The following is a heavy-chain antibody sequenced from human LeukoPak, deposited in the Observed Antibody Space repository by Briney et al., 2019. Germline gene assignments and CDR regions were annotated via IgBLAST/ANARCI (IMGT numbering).Heavy chain of an antibody. CDR2: IRSKAYGGTT. CDR3: TRDSIVVVVAATPRAFDI. J-gene: IGHJ3*02. D-gene: IGHD2-15*01. V-gene: IGHV3-49*03. CDR1: GFTFGDYA. Sequence: GGSLRLSCTASGFTFGDYAMSWFRQAPGKGLEWVGFIRSKAYGGTTEYAASVKGRFTISRDDSKSIAYLQMNSLKTEDTAVYYCTRDSIVVVVAATPRAFDIWGQGTMVTVSS.